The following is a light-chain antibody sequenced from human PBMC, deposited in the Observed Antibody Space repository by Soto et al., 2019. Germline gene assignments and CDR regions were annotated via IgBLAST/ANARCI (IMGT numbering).Light chain of an antibody. J-gene: IGKJ4*01. CDR2: TAS. CDR3: QQTYNNPLT. V-gene: IGKV1-39*01. CDR1: QTITTY. Sequence: DILLPQSPSSLSASVGDRVTITCRASQTITTYLHWYQQRSGKAPKLLISTASSLQSGVPSRFSGGGSATDFTLTISSLQPEDFATYYCQQTYNNPLTFGGGTRV.